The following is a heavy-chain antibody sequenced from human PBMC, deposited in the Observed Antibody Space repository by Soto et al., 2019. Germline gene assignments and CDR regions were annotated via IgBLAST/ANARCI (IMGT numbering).Heavy chain of an antibody. D-gene: IGHD3-10*01. CDR1: GVSFNNNG. V-gene: IGHV1-69*01. CDR3: ARVLYYGSGSYSPYGMAV. Sequence: QVQLVQSGAEVKKPGSSVKVSCKTSGVSFNNNGIGWVRQAPGHGLEWMGGVSPPFRTSNSARKFQGRISITADASTGTVNMELSSLTSEDTAQYYCARVLYYGSGSYSPYGMAVWGQGTAVTVSS. CDR2: VSPPFRTS. J-gene: IGHJ6*02.